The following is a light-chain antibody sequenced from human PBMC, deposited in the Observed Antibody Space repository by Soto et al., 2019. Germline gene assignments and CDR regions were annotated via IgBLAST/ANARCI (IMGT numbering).Light chain of an antibody. CDR1: QSVSSY. CDR3: QQRSNWLT. V-gene: IGKV3-11*01. J-gene: IGKJ4*01. Sequence: EIVLTQSPATLSLSPGERATLSCRASQSVSSYLAWYQQKPGQAPRLLIYDASNRATGIPARFSGSGSGTDSTLTISSLEPEDFAVYDCQQRSNWLTFGGGTKVEIK. CDR2: DAS.